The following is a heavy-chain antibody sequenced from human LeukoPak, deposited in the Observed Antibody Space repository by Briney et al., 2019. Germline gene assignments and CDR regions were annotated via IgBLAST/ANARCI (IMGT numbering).Heavy chain of an antibody. D-gene: IGHD3-3*01. CDR3: ARATIFGVVIIRKYFDY. CDR2: INHSGST. Sequence: SETLSLTCAVSGYSISSGYYWGWIRQPPWKGLEWIGEINHSGSTNYNPSLKSRVTISVDTSKNQFSLKLSSVTAADTAVYYCARATIFGVVIIRKYFDYWGQGTLVTVSS. V-gene: IGHV4-38-2*01. CDR1: GYSISSGYY. J-gene: IGHJ4*02.